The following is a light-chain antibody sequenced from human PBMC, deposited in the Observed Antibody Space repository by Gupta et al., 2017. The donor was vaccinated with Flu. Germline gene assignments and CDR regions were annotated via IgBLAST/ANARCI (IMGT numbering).Light chain of an antibody. CDR1: SCINVGTYR. CDR3: MIWHSSAWV. CDR2: YKSDSDK. V-gene: IGLV5-45*02. J-gene: IGLJ3*02. Sequence: FNLRSCINVGTYRIYWYQQKPGSPPQYLLRYKSDSDKQQGSGVPSRFSGFKDASANAGILLISGLQSEDEADYYCMIWHSSAWVFGGGTKLTVL.